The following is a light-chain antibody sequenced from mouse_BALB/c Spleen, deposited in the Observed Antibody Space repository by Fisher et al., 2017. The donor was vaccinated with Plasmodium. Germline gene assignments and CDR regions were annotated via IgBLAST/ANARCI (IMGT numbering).Light chain of an antibody. CDR3: QHSNSWPLT. J-gene: IGKJ5*01. CDR2: YTS. CDR1: QTISNY. Sequence: DIVITQTTATLSVTPGDRVSLSCRASQTISNYLQWYQQKSHESPRLLINYTSQSISGIPSSFSGSGSGTDFTLSINSVETEDFGMYFCQHSNSWPLTFGAGTKLELK. V-gene: IGKV5-45*01.